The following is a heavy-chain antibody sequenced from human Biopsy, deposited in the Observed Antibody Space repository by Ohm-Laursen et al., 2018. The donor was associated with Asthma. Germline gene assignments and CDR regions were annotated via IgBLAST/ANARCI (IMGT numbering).Heavy chain of an antibody. V-gene: IGHV4-34*01. J-gene: IGHJ6*02. CDR1: PGSFSGFY. CDR2: TNERGVT. CDR3: ARGPELDV. Sequence: SDTLSLTWYVYPGSFSGFYWTWIRQSPEKGLEWIGETNERGVTNNNPSLKSRVIISIDTYWNRVSLKLTSVTAADTAVYYCARGPELDVWGQGTTVTVSS.